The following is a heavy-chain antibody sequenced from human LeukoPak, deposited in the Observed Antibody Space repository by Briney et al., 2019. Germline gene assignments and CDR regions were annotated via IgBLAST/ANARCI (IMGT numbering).Heavy chain of an antibody. CDR2: IYNEGST. Sequence: GGSLRLSCAASGFTVSSNYMSWVRQAPGKGLEWVSFIYNEGSTNYADSVKGRFTISRDSAKNSLYLQMNSLRAEDTAVYYCARGVPYDSWSGPHYSDYWGQGTLVTVSS. D-gene: IGHD3-3*01. V-gene: IGHV3-53*01. J-gene: IGHJ4*02. CDR1: GFTVSSNY. CDR3: ARGVPYDSWSGPHYSDY.